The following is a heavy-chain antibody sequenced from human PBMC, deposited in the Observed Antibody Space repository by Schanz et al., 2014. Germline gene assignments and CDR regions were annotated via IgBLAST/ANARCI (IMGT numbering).Heavy chain of an antibody. Sequence: QVQLVQSGTEVKKPGASMKISCKAFGYYFGGFGISWVRQAPGQGFEWMGWIGAFQGNTKYAQKFQDRVLLTSDTSASTAYRELRSLRPDDTAVYYCLRANPTQHVVLPDALRYWGQGTLVSVSS. CDR2: IGAFQGNT. J-gene: IGHJ4*02. D-gene: IGHD2-2*01. CDR1: GYYFGGFG. CDR3: LRANPTQHVVLPDALRY. V-gene: IGHV1-18*01.